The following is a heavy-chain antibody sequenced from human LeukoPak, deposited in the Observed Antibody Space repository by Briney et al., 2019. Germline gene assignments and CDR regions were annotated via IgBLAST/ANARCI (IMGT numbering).Heavy chain of an antibody. J-gene: IGHJ6*03. CDR3: ARGSFGVVIRYYYYYYYMDV. CDR2: IKQDGSEK. CDR1: GFTFSSYW. D-gene: IGHD3-3*01. Sequence: GGSLRLSCAASGFTFSSYWMSWVCQAPGKGLEWVANIKQDGSEKYYVDSVKGRFTISRDNAKNSLYLQMNSLRAEDTAVHYCARGSFGVVIRYYYYYYYMDVWGKGTTVTVSS. V-gene: IGHV3-7*01.